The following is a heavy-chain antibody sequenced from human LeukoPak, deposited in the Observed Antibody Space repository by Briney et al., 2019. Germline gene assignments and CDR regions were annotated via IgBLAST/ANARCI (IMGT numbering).Heavy chain of an antibody. J-gene: IGHJ5*02. CDR3: ARDPYYCSSTSCYAGWFDP. D-gene: IGHD2-2*01. V-gene: IGHV3-74*01. CDR2: IKSDGIST. CDR1: GFTFSSYC. Sequence: RGSLRLSCAASGFTFSSYCMHWVRQAPGKGLLWVSRIKSDGISTSYADSVKGRFTISRDNAKNTLYLQMNSLSAEDTAVYYCARDPYYCSSTSCYAGWFDPWGQGTLVTVSS.